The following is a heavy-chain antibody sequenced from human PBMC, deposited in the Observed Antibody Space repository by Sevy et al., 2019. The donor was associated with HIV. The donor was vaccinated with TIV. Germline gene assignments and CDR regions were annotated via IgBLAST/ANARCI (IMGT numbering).Heavy chain of an antibody. V-gene: IGHV3-21*06. Sequence: GGSLRLSCAASGFTFSSYSMNWVRQAPGKGLEWVSSISSSSSYIYYADSVKGRFTISRDNAKNSLYLQMSSLRAEDMAVYHCVGGGLRFGELEPLDYWGLGTLVTVSS. CDR1: GFTFSSYS. CDR3: VGGGLRFGELEPLDY. CDR2: ISSSSSYI. D-gene: IGHD3-10*01. J-gene: IGHJ4*02.